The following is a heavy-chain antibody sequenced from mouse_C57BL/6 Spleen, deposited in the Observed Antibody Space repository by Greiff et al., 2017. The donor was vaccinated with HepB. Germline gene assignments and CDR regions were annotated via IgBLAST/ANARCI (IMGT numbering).Heavy chain of an antibody. Sequence: VQLQQPGAELVKPGASVKLSCKASGYTFTSYWMHWVKQRPGQGLEWIGMIHPNSGSTNYNEKFKSKATLTVDKSSSTAYMQLSSLTSEDSAVYYCASPEYYGSSPYYYAMDYWGQGTSVTVSS. V-gene: IGHV1-64*01. CDR3: ASPEYYGSSPYYYAMDY. J-gene: IGHJ4*01. D-gene: IGHD1-1*01. CDR1: GYTFTSYW. CDR2: IHPNSGST.